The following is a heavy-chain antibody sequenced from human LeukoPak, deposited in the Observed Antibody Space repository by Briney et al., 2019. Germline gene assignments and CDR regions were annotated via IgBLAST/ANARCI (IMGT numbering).Heavy chain of an antibody. D-gene: IGHD3-3*01. CDR2: ISSSSSYI. Sequence: PGGSLRLSCAASGFTFSSYWMSWVRQAPGKGLEWVSSISSSSSYIYYADSVKGRFTISRDNAKNSLYLQMNSLRAEDTAVYYCAKEYSSLRLRFLEWFPIPGYYFDYWGQGTLVTVSS. CDR1: GFTFSSYW. J-gene: IGHJ4*02. V-gene: IGHV3-21*01. CDR3: AKEYSSLRLRFLEWFPIPGYYFDY.